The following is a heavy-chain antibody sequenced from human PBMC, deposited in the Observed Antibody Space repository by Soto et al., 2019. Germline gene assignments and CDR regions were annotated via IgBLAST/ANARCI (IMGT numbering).Heavy chain of an antibody. Sequence: PGGSLRLSCAASGFTFCSYGVHWVRQAPGKGLEWVAVISYDGSNKYYADSVKGRFTISRDNSKNTLYLQMNSLRAEDTAVYYCAKPHYYDSSGYYLEWGQGTLVTVSS. J-gene: IGHJ4*02. CDR3: AKPHYYDSSGYYLE. CDR1: GFTFCSYG. D-gene: IGHD3-22*01. CDR2: ISYDGSNK. V-gene: IGHV3-30*18.